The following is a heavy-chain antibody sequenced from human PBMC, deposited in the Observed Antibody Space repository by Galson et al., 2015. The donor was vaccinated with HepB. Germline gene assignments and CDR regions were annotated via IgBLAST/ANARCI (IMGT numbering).Heavy chain of an antibody. D-gene: IGHD3-22*01. Sequence: SVKVSCKASAGTFSSYAISWVRQAPGQGLEWMGRIIPILGIANYAQKFQGRVTITADKSTSTAYMELSSLRSEDTAVYYCARDQVHYYDSTRRYFDYWGQGTLVTVSS. V-gene: IGHV1-69*04. CDR3: ARDQVHYYDSTRRYFDY. CDR1: AGTFSSYA. J-gene: IGHJ4*02. CDR2: IIPILGIA.